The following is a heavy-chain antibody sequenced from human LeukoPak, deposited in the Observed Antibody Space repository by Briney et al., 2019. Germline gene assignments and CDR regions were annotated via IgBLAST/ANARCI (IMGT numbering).Heavy chain of an antibody. CDR2: ISSSGSTI. Sequence: GGSLRLSCAASGFTFSSYEMHWVRQAPGKGLEWVSYISSSGSTIYYADSVKGRFTISRDNAKNSLYLQMNSLRAEDTAVYYCEGAFGGCSPFDYWGQGTLVTVSS. J-gene: IGHJ4*02. V-gene: IGHV3-48*03. CDR3: EGAFGGCSPFDY. CDR1: GFTFSSYE. D-gene: IGHD4-23*01.